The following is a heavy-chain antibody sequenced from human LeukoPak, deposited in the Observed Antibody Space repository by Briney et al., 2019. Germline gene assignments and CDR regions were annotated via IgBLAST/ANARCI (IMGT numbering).Heavy chain of an antibody. Sequence: PGGSLRLSCAASEFTFRSYAMQWVRQAPGKGLEWVSYITYNSGTIFYADSVKGRFTISRDNAKDSLYLQMSSLRDEDTAVYYCARDSGYSYADDYWGQGTLVTVSS. CDR1: EFTFRSYA. V-gene: IGHV3-48*02. CDR2: ITYNSGTI. J-gene: IGHJ4*02. CDR3: ARDSGYSYADDY. D-gene: IGHD5-18*01.